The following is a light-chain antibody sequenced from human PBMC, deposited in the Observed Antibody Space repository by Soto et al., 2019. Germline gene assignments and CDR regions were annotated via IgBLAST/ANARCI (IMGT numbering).Light chain of an antibody. Sequence: QTVVTQEPSFSVSPGGTVTLTCGLSSGSVSTSYYPSWYQQTPGQAPRTLIYSTNTRSSGVPDRFSGSILGNKAALTITGAQADDESYYYCVLYMGSGKNWVFGGGTKLTVL. CDR1: SGSVSTSYY. CDR2: STN. J-gene: IGLJ3*02. V-gene: IGLV8-61*01. CDR3: VLYMGSGKNWV.